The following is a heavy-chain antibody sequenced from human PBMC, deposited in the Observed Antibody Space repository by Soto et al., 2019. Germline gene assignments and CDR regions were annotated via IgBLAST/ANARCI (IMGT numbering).Heavy chain of an antibody. CDR2: IYPGDSKT. J-gene: IGHJ6*02. V-gene: IGHV5-51*01. CDR1: GFSFTTYW. D-gene: IGHD3-10*01. CDR3: AGGGVRGVITRTRDYYGMDV. Sequence: PGESLKISCKGSGFSFTTYWIAWVRQMPGKGPEWMGIIYPGDSKTTYSPSFQGQVTISADKSISAAYLQWSSLKASDTAMYYCAGGGVRGVITRTRDYYGMDVWGQGTTVTVSS.